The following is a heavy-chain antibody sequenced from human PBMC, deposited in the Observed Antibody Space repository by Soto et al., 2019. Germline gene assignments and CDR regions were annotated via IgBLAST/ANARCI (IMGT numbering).Heavy chain of an antibody. CDR1: GFTFSSYA. V-gene: IGHV3-23*01. CDR2: FSGSGGST. D-gene: IGHD5-18*01. Sequence: GGSLRLSCAASGFTFSSYAMSWVRQAPGKGLEWVSGFSGSGGSTYYADSVKGRFTISRDNSKNTLYLQMNSLRAEDTAVYYCAKSTAILPTTAMVEDYWGQGTLVTVSS. J-gene: IGHJ4*02. CDR3: AKSTAILPTTAMVEDY.